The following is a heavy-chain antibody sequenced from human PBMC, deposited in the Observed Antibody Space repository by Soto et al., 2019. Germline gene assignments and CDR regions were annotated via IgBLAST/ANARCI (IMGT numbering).Heavy chain of an antibody. CDR1: GYTFTSYG. CDR3: SRTYYDILTGYAYYFDY. V-gene: IGHV1-18*01. D-gene: IGHD3-9*01. CDR2: ISAYNGNT. J-gene: IGHJ4*02. Sequence: ASVKVSCKASGYTFTSYGISWVRQAPGQGLEWMGWISAYNGNTNYAQKLQCRVTMTTDTSTSTAYMELRSLRSDDAAVYYCSRTYYDILTGYAYYFDYWGQGTLVTVSS.